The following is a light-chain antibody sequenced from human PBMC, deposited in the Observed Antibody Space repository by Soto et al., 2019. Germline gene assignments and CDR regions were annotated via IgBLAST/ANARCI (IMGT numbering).Light chain of an antibody. CDR1: SSNIGADFG. CDR3: QSYDRSLSGWV. CDR2: VNT. J-gene: IGLJ7*01. V-gene: IGLV1-40*01. Sequence: QSVLTQPPSVSGAPGQTITISCTGSSSNIGADFGVHWYQQLPGAAPKLVIFVNTNRPSGVPDRFSGSKSGTSASLAITGLQAEDEADYYCQSYDRSLSGWVFGTGTQRPSS.